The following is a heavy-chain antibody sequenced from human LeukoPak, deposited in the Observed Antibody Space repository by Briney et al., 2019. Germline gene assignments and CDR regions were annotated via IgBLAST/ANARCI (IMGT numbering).Heavy chain of an antibody. D-gene: IGHD3-16*02. Sequence: KPSETLSLSCAVYGGSFSGYYWSWIRQPPGKGLEWIGEINHSGSTNYNPSLKSRVTISVDTSKNQFSLKLSSVTAADTAVYYCARRITFGGVIPFDYWGQGTLVTVSS. CDR1: GGSFSGYY. V-gene: IGHV4-34*01. J-gene: IGHJ4*02. CDR2: INHSGST. CDR3: ARRITFGGVIPFDY.